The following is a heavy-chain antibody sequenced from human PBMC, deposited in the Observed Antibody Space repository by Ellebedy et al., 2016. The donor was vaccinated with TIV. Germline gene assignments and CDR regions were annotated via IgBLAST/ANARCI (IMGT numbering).Heavy chain of an antibody. CDR3: VRGEYFLDY. D-gene: IGHD2/OR15-2a*01. J-gene: IGHJ4*02. CDR1: GFTFSTYW. CDR2: INTDGSST. Sequence: GESLKISCSASGFTFSTYWMHWVRQAPGKGLVWVSRINTDGSSTDYADSVKGRFTISRDNAKNTLYLQMNSLRVEDTAKYYCVRGEYFLDYWGQGALFTVSS. V-gene: IGHV3-74*01.